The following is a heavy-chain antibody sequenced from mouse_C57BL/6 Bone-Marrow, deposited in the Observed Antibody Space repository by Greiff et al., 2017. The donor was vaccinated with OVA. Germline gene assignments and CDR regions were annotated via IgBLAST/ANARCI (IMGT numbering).Heavy chain of an antibody. J-gene: IGHJ2*01. D-gene: IGHD1-1*01. CDR2: INPSTGGT. CDR1: GYSFTGYY. CDR3: ARSKLTTVVDY. Sequence: EVKLQESGPELVKPGASVKISCKASGYSFTGYYMNWVKQSPEKSLEWIGEINPSTGGTTYNQKFKAKATLTVDKSSSTAYMQLKSLTSEDSAVYYCARSKLTTVVDYWGQGTTLTVSS. V-gene: IGHV1-42*01.